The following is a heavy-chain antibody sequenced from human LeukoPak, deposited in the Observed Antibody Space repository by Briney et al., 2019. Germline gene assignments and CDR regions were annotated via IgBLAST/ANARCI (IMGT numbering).Heavy chain of an antibody. CDR3: ARVFSYCSGGSCYPKEDYFDY. J-gene: IGHJ4*02. CDR2: IIPIFGTA. V-gene: IGHV1-69*05. CDR1: GGTFSSYA. Sequence: SVKVSCKASGGTFSSYAISWVRQTPGQGLEWMGRIIPIFGTANYAQKFQGRVTITTDESTSTAYMELSSLRSEDTAVYYCARVFSYCSGGSCYPKEDYFDYWGQGTLVTVSS. D-gene: IGHD2-15*01.